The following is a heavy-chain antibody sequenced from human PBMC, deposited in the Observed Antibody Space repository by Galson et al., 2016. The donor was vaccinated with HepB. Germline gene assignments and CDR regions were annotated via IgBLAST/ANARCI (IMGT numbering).Heavy chain of an antibody. Sequence: QSPGKGLEWIGYISYTGSSYYNPSLKSRITFSADSSKNQFSLNLNSVTAADTAVYYCARQPALGSLTYYYGMDVWGKGTTVTVSS. J-gene: IGHJ6*04. V-gene: IGHV4-30-4*01. D-gene: IGHD3-3*02. CDR2: ISYTGSS. CDR3: ARQPALGSLTYYYGMDV.